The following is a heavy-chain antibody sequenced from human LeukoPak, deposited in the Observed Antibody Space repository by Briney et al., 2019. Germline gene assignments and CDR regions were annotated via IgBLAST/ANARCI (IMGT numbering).Heavy chain of an antibody. Sequence: SETLSLTCTVSGGSISSYYWSWIRQPPGKGLEWMGYIYYSGSTNYNPSLKSRVTISVDTSKNQFSLKLSSVSAADTAVYYCAREGTTVTHFDYWGQGTLVTVSS. J-gene: IGHJ4*02. CDR3: AREGTTVTHFDY. V-gene: IGHV4-59*01. CDR1: GGSISSYY. D-gene: IGHD4-17*01. CDR2: IYYSGST.